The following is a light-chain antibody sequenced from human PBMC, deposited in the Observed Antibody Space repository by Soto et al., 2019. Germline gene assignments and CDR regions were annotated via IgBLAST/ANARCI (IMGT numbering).Light chain of an antibody. CDR1: QSVSSN. CDR3: QQFHNWPPALT. Sequence: EIVMTQSPATLSVSPGERATLSCRASQSVSSNLAWYQQKPGQAPRLLIYGASTRATGIPARFSGSGSGTEFTLTIRSLQSEDFAVYYCQQFHNWPPALTFGGGTKVEIK. CDR2: GAS. J-gene: IGKJ4*01. V-gene: IGKV3-15*01.